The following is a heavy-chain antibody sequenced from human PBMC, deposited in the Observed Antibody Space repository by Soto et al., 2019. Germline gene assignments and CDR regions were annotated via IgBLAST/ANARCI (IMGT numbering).Heavy chain of an antibody. CDR2: IYYSGST. J-gene: IGHJ6*03. CDR3: ARSYRRYCSGGSCYSYYYYYMDV. CDR1: GGSISNY. D-gene: IGHD2-15*01. Sequence: SETLSLTCTVSGGSISNYWSWIRQPPGKGLEWIGYIYYSGSTNYNPSLKSRVTISVDTSKNQFSLKLSSVTAADTAVYYCARSYRRYCSGGSCYSYYYYYMDVWGKGTTVTVSS. V-gene: IGHV4-59*01.